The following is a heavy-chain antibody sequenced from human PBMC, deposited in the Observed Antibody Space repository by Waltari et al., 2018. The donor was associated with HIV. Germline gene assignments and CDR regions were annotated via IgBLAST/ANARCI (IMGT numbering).Heavy chain of an antibody. CDR1: GLTFRNYA. CDR3: AKGGRAVAGNWFDP. D-gene: IGHD6-19*01. Sequence: EVQLLESGGGLVQPGGSLRLSCAASGLTFRNYAINWVRQAPGKGLEWVSAIRGRGGSTHYADSVKGRFSISRDNSKNTLYLQMNSLRPEDTAIYYCAKGGRAVAGNWFDPWGQGTLVTVSS. V-gene: IGHV3-23*01. CDR2: IRGRGGST. J-gene: IGHJ5*02.